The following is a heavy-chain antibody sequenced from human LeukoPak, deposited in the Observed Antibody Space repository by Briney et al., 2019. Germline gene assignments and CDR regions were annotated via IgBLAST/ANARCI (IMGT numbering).Heavy chain of an antibody. Sequence: GGSLRLSCATSGFTFSSAWMTWVRQAQGKGLEWVGRIKTKGEGGTVDYAAPVKGRFTISRDDSKNTLYLQMNSLKTEDTAIYYCMSDLDNWGQGTLVTVSS. CDR3: MSDLDN. CDR1: GFTFSSAW. J-gene: IGHJ4*02. V-gene: IGHV3-15*01. CDR2: IKTKGEGGTV.